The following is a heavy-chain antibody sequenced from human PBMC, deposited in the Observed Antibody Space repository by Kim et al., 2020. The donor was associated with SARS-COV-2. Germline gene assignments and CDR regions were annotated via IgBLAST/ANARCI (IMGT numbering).Heavy chain of an antibody. D-gene: IGHD1-26*01. CDR3: ASFRNTGTRYSGSSFDY. Sequence: GGSLRLSCAASGFTFSSYSMNWVRQAPGKGLEWVSSISSSSSYIYYADSVKGRFTISRDNAKNSLYLQMNSLRAEDTAVYYCASFRNTGTRYSGSSFDYWGQGTLVTVSS. CDR2: ISSSSSYI. J-gene: IGHJ4*02. CDR1: GFTFSSYS. V-gene: IGHV3-21*01.